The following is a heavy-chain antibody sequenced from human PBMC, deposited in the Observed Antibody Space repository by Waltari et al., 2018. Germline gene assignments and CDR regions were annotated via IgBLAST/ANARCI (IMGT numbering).Heavy chain of an antibody. CDR2: INSDGSLT. CDR1: GVNFSSHE. V-gene: IGHV3-74*02. D-gene: IGHD3-16*01. CDR3: VRGLGDS. Sequence: EVQLVESGGKLVQPGGSLRLSCAASGVNFSSHEMNWVRQATGKGLGWVSRINSDGSLTTSADSVKGRFTISRDNAKNTLYLQMNSLRVEDTAVYYCVRGLGDSWGQGTLVTVSS. J-gene: IGHJ5*01.